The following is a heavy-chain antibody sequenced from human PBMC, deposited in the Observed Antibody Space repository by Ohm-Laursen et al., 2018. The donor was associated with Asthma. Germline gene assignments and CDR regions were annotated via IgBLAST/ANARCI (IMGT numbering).Heavy chain of an antibody. CDR1: GASINSDY. Sequence: SETLSLTCTVSGASINSDYWSWIRQPPGKGLEWIGYIYYSGSTNYNPSLKSRLTISIDTSTNQFSLKLDSVTAADTAIYYCARYVRGAGKYCLDYWGQGSQVTVSS. D-gene: IGHD4/OR15-4a*01. CDR3: ARYVRGAGKYCLDY. J-gene: IGHJ4*02. CDR2: IYYSGST. V-gene: IGHV4-59*01.